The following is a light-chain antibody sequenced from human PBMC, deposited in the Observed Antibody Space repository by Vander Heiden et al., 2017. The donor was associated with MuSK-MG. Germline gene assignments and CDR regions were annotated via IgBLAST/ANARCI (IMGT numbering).Light chain of an antibody. J-gene: IGKJ5*01. CDR3: QQSFNDPIT. V-gene: IGKV1-39*01. CDR1: QSINSF. Sequence: DIQMTQSPSSLSASVGDRVTITCRASQSINSFLSWYQQKPGKAPKLLISAASSLQSGVPSRFSGSGFGTDFALTISSLQPEDFASYYCQQSFNDPITFGQGTRLDIE. CDR2: AAS.